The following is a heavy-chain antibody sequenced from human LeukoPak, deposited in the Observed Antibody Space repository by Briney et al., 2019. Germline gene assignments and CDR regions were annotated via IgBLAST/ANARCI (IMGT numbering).Heavy chain of an antibody. CDR3: ARDPGLDAFDI. J-gene: IGHJ3*02. V-gene: IGHV4-4*09. CDR2: IYTSEST. D-gene: IGHD3-10*01. CDR1: GGSISSYY. Sequence: PSETLSLTCTVSGGSISSYYWSWIRQPPGKGLEWIGYIYTSESTNYNPSLKSRVTISVDTSKNQFSLKLSSVTAADTAVYYCARDPGLDAFDIWGQGTMVTVSS.